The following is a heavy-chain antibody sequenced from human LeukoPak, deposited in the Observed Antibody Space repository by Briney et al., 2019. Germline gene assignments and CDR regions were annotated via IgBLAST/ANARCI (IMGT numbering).Heavy chain of an antibody. CDR2: INPSGGST. J-gene: IGHJ4*02. D-gene: IGHD1-20*01. CDR3: ARDGSYNWNDVPFDY. V-gene: IGHV1-46*01. Sequence: ASVKVSCKASGYTFTSYYMHWVRQAPGQGLEWMGIINPSGGSTSYAQKFQGRVTMTRDTSTSTAYMELRSLGSDDTAVYYCARDGSYNWNDVPFDYWGQGTLVTVSS. CDR1: GYTFTSYY.